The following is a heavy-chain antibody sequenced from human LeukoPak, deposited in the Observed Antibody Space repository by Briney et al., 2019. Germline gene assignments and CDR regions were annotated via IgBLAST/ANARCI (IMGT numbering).Heavy chain of an antibody. J-gene: IGHJ4*02. CDR3: ARGGSYFDISGYYFY. CDR1: GFTFSSYA. CDR2: ISGSGGRT. Sequence: PGGSPRLSCAASGFTFSSYAMSWVRQAPGKGLEWVSGISGSGGRTYYADSVKGRFTISRDNSKNTLYLQMNSLRTEDTAVYYCARGGSYFDISGYYFYWGQGTLVTVSS. D-gene: IGHD3-22*01. V-gene: IGHV3-23*01.